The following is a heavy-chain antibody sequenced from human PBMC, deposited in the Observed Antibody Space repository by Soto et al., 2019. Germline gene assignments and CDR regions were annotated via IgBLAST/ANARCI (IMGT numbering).Heavy chain of an antibody. Sequence: QVQLEQSGAEVKKPGASMKVSCKASGYTFTSYYIHWVRQAPGQGLEWMGVSHVGPDTTMYAQKFQGRVTMTRDTSTSTVYMELSSLISEDTAVYFCARESSGTQYFDYWGKGTLFTVAS. D-gene: IGHD6-19*01. CDR1: GYTFTSYY. CDR2: SHVGPDTT. CDR3: ARESSGTQYFDY. V-gene: IGHV1-46*01. J-gene: IGHJ4*02.